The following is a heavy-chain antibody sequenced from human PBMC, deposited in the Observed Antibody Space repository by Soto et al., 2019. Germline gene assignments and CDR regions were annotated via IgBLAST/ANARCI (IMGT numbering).Heavy chain of an antibody. Sequence: QVQLVQSGAEVKKPGSSVKVSCKASGGTFSSYAISWVRQAPGQGLEWMGGIIHIFDTANYAQKFQGRVTITADESTSTAYMELSSLRSEDTADYYSASQWVGGDIVVVVAAPTNYYYGMDVWGQGTTVTVSS. V-gene: IGHV1-69*01. CDR1: GGTFSSYA. J-gene: IGHJ6*02. CDR3: ASQWVGGDIVVVVAAPTNYYYGMDV. D-gene: IGHD2-15*01. CDR2: IIHIFDTA.